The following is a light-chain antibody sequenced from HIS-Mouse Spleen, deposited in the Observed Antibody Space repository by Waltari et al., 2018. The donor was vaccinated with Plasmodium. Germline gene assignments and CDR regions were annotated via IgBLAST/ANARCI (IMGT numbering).Light chain of an antibody. V-gene: IGLV3-10*01. CDR1: ALPKKY. CDR2: EDS. Sequence: SYELTQPPSVSVSPGQTARITCSGDALPKKYAYWYQQKSGQAPVLVIYEDSKRPSGIPDRFSGSSSGTMATLTISGAQVGDEADYYGYSTDSSGNHRVFGGGTKLTVL. CDR3: YSTDSSGNHRV. J-gene: IGLJ3*02.